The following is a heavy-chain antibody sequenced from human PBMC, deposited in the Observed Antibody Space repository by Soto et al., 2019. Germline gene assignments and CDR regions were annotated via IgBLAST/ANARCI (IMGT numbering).Heavy chain of an antibody. Sequence: GGSLRLSCAASGFTFSNAWMNWVRQAPGKGLEWVGRIKSKTDGGKTDYAAPVKGRFTISRDDSKNTLYLQMNSLKTEDTAVYYCTTGELRCWEWLLPDYWGQGTLVTVSS. J-gene: IGHJ4*02. D-gene: IGHD3-3*01. CDR3: TTGELRCWEWLLPDY. V-gene: IGHV3-15*07. CDR1: GFTFSNAW. CDR2: IKSKTDGGKT.